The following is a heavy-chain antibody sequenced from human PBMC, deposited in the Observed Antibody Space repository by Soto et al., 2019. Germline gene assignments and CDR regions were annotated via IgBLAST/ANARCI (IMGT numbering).Heavy chain of an antibody. CDR3: ARIGSRDVWRSYGSYYYFYYMDV. CDR2: IFSKDDR. J-gene: IGHJ6*03. D-gene: IGHD3-16*02. Sequence: QVTLKESGPVLVNPTETLTLTCTVSGFSLSNSKMGVSWIRQAPGKALEWLAQIFSKDDRSYSTSLKTRLTVSKDTSESQVVLTMTNMDPVDTATYYCARIGSRDVWRSYGSYYYFYYMDVWGEGTTVTVSS. V-gene: IGHV2-26*01. CDR1: GFSLSNSKMG.